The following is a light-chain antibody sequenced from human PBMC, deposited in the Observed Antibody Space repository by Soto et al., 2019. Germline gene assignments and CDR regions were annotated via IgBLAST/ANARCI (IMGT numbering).Light chain of an antibody. CDR3: QTWGTGTYVV. CDR2: LNSDGSH. Sequence: QLVLTQSPSASASLGASVKLTCTLSSGHSSYAIAWHQQQPEKGPRYLMKLNSDGSHSKGDGIPDRFSGSSSGAERYLTISILQSEAEVDYSWQTWGTGTYVVFGGGTKLTVL. CDR1: SGHSSYA. V-gene: IGLV4-69*01. J-gene: IGLJ2*01.